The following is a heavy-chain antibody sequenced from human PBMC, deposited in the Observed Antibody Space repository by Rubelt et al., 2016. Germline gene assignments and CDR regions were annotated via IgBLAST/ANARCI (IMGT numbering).Heavy chain of an antibody. CDR1: GGTFSSYA. CDR2: IIPIFGTA. V-gene: IGHV1-69*01. J-gene: IGHJ4*02. D-gene: IGHD5-18*01. CDR3: ARLSIFEDTAMVMSDY. Sequence: QVQLVQSGAEVKKPGSSVKVSCKASGGTFSSYAISWVRQAPGQGLEWMGGIIPIFGTANTAQKFEGRVTSTADESTSTAYMELSSLRSEDTAVYYCARLSIFEDTAMVMSDYWGQGTLVTVSS.